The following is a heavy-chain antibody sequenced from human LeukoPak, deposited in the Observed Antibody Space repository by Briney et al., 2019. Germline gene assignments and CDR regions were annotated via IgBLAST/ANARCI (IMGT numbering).Heavy chain of an antibody. CDR1: GDSIDSSTYY. Sequence: SETLSLTCTVSGDSIDSSTYYWGWIRQPPGKGLEWIGSIYYSGGTYSNPSLKSRVTIAIDTSKNQFSLKLSSVTAADTAMYYCARLGFTMILVATTWGQGTLVTVSS. CDR3: ARLGFTMILVATT. V-gene: IGHV4-39*01. D-gene: IGHD3-22*01. CDR2: IYYSGGT. J-gene: IGHJ4*02.